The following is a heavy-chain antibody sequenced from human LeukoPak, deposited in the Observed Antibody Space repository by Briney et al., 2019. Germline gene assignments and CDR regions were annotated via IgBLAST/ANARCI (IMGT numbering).Heavy chain of an antibody. V-gene: IGHV1-69*05. CDR1: GGTFSSYA. Sequence: SVKASCKASGGTFSSYAISWVRQAPGQGLEWMGGIIPIFGTANYAQKFQGRVTITTDESTSTAYMELSSLRSEDTAVYYCATLTYCSSTSCSAGGYYYYYMDVWGKGTTVTVSS. D-gene: IGHD2-2*01. CDR2: IIPIFGTA. CDR3: ATLTYCSSTSCSAGGYYYYYMDV. J-gene: IGHJ6*03.